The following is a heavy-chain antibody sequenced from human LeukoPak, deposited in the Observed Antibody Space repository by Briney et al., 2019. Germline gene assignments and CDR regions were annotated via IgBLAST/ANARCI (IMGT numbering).Heavy chain of an antibody. D-gene: IGHD3-22*01. Sequence: GESLKISCQGSAYSFTSYGIGWVRQMPGKGLEWMGIIYPGDSDTRYSPSFQGQVTISADKSISTAYLQWSSLKASDTAMYYCAIGRDSSGYTPFDYWGQGTLVTVHS. J-gene: IGHJ4*02. CDR1: AYSFTSYG. CDR3: AIGRDSSGYTPFDY. CDR2: IYPGDSDT. V-gene: IGHV5-51*01.